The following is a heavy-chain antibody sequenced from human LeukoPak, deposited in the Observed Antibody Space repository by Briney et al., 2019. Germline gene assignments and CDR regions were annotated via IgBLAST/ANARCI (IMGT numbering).Heavy chain of an antibody. CDR3: ARDGVFGVVISYYYYMDV. Sequence: GASVKVSCKASGYTFTSYGISWVRQAPGQGLEWMGWISAYNGNTNYAQKLQGRVTMTTDTSTSTAYMELRSLRSDDTAVYYCARDGVFGVVISYYYYMDVWGKGTTVTVSS. CDR2: ISAYNGNT. CDR1: GYTFTSYG. V-gene: IGHV1-18*01. D-gene: IGHD3-3*01. J-gene: IGHJ6*03.